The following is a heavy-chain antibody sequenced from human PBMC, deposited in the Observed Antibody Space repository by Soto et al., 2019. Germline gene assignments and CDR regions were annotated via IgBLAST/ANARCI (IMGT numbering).Heavy chain of an antibody. Sequence: SVKVSCKASGFTFTSSAVQWVRQARGQRLEWIGWIVVGSGNTNYAQKFQERVTITRDMSTSTAYMELSSLRSEDTAVYYCAAGVSRGDYAFDYWGQGTLVTVSS. D-gene: IGHD4-17*01. CDR1: GFTFTSSA. CDR3: AAGVSRGDYAFDY. V-gene: IGHV1-58*01. CDR2: IVVGSGNT. J-gene: IGHJ4*02.